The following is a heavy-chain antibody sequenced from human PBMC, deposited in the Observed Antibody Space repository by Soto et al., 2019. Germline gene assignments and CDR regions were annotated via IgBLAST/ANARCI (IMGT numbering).Heavy chain of an antibody. Sequence: ASVKVSCKASGYTFTSYAMHWVRQAPGQRLEWMGWINAGIGKANYSQKFQGRVTITADGSTSTAYMELSSLRSEDTAVYYCAGCFYYDFRSGYFWFDPWGQGTLVTVSS. CDR2: INAGIGKA. J-gene: IGHJ5*02. CDR3: AGCFYYDFRSGYFWFDP. CDR1: GYTFTSYA. D-gene: IGHD3-3*01. V-gene: IGHV1-3*01.